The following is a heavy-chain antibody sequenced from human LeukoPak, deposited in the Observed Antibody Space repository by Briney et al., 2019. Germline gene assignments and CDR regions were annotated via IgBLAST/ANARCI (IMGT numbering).Heavy chain of an antibody. D-gene: IGHD2-2*01. CDR1: GGSISSSSYY. CDR3: ASPWDIVVVPASAGDAFDI. V-gene: IGHV4-39*01. Sequence: PSETLSLTXTVSGGSISSSSYYWGWIHQPPGKGLEWIGSIYYSGSTYYNPSLKSRVTISVDTSKNQFSLKLSSVTAADTAVYYCASPWDIVVVPASAGDAFDIWGQGTMVTVSS. J-gene: IGHJ3*02. CDR2: IYYSGST.